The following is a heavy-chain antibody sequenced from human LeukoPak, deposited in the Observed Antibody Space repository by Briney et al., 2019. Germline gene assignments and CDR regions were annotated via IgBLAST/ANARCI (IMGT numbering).Heavy chain of an antibody. Sequence: GGSLRLSCAASGFTFITYVMSWVRQAPGKGLEWVSPIFGSGGGTYYADSVKGRFTISRDNSKNTLYLPMKSLRAEDTAVYYCATTPGAYYYYHMDVWGQGTTVTVS. CDR3: ATTPGAYYYYHMDV. CDR1: GFTFITYV. V-gene: IGHV3-23*01. D-gene: IGHD3-10*01. CDR2: IFGSGGGT. J-gene: IGHJ6*02.